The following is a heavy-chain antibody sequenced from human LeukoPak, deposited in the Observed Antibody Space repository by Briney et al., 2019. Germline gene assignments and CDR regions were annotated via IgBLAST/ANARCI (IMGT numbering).Heavy chain of an antibody. CDR1: GFTVSDDY. Sequence: GGSLRLSRAASGFTVSDDYISWVRQAPGKGLEWVSVIYSGGSTKYADSVKARFTVSRDNSKNTVYLQMNSLRADDTAVYYCARATLDNWGQGTLVTVSS. CDR2: IYSGGST. V-gene: IGHV3-53*01. CDR3: ARATLDN. J-gene: IGHJ4*02.